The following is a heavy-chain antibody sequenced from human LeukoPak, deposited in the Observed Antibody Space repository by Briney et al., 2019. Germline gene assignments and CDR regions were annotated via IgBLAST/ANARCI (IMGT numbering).Heavy chain of an antibody. D-gene: IGHD1-26*01. CDR2: IYNGVNT. CDR3: ARSRAFNSGAFDP. V-gene: IGHV4-61*01. CDR1: GASVSSASY. J-gene: IGHJ5*02. Sequence: PSETLSLTCTVSGASVSSASYWSWIRQPPGKGVEWIAHIYNGVNTNYNPSLKSRVTISVDTSKNQFSLRLYSVTAADTAVYYCARSRAFNSGAFDPWGQGSLVTVSS.